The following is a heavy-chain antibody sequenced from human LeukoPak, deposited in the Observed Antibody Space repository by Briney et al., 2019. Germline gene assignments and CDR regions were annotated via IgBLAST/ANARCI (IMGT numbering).Heavy chain of an antibody. CDR2: INPKSGTT. CDR1: GYTFSDYY. V-gene: IGHV1-2*02. Sequence: ASVKVSCKASGYTFSDYYIHWVRQAPGQRLEWMGWINPKSGTTYYTENFQGRVTVTRDSSISTTFMEMSDLRSDDTAIYYCAKVSKLDCGSGSFYSAFDYWGQGTLVTVSS. CDR3: AKVSKLDCGSGSFYSAFDY. J-gene: IGHJ4*02. D-gene: IGHD2-15*01.